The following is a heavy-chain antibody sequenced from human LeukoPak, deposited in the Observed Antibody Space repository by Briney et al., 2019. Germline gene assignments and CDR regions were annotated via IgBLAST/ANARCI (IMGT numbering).Heavy chain of an antibody. J-gene: IGHJ4*02. Sequence: GASVKACCKASGYTFTSYGISWVRQAPGQGLEWMGWISAYNGNTNYAQKLQGRVTMTTDTSTSTAYMELRSLRSDDMAVYYCARDRVKQQLPLGYWGQGTLVTVSS. CDR2: ISAYNGNT. CDR1: GYTFTSYG. CDR3: ARDRVKQQLPLGY. D-gene: IGHD6-13*01. V-gene: IGHV1-18*03.